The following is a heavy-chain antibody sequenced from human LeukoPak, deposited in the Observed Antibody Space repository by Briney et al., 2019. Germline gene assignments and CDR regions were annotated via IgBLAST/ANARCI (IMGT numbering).Heavy chain of an antibody. Sequence: GGSLRLSCAASGFTFSNYWMHWVRQAPGKGLMWVSRINTDGSYTDYAGSVKGRFTISRDNAKNTLYLQMNSLRAEDTAVYYCARIIVGATGSDYWGQGTLVTVSS. J-gene: IGHJ4*02. CDR1: GFTFSNYW. V-gene: IGHV3-74*01. CDR3: ARIIVGATGSDY. D-gene: IGHD1-26*01. CDR2: INTDGSYT.